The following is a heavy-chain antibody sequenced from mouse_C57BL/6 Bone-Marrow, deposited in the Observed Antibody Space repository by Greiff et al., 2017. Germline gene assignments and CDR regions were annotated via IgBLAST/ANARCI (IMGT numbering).Heavy chain of an antibody. CDR1: GYTFTSYG. CDR2: IYPRSGNT. J-gene: IGHJ4*01. Sequence: QVQLQQSGAELARPGASVKLSCKASGYTFTSYGISWVKQRTGQGLEWIGEIYPRSGNTYYNEKFKGKATLTADKSSSTAYMELRSLTSEDSAVYFCARSITTVVHYAMDYWGQGTSVTVSS. V-gene: IGHV1-81*01. D-gene: IGHD1-1*01. CDR3: ARSITTVVHYAMDY.